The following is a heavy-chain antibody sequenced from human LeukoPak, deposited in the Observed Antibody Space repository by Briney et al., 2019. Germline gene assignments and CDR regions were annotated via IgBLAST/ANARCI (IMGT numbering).Heavy chain of an antibody. Sequence: GGSLRLPCAASGFTFSDHYMDWVRQAPGKGLEWVGRTRNKANSYTTEYAASVKGRFTISRDDSKNSLYLQMNSLQTEDTAVYYCARAGGTRPFDYWGQGTLVTVSS. CDR3: ARAGGTRPFDY. CDR1: GFTFSDHY. V-gene: IGHV3-72*01. CDR2: TRNKANSYTT. J-gene: IGHJ4*02. D-gene: IGHD1-1*01.